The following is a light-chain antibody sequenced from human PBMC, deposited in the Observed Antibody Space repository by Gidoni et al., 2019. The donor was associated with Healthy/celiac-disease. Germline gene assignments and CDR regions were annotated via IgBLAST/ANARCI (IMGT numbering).Light chain of an antibody. Sequence: QSALTQPASVSGSPGQSITISCTGTSSDVGGYNYVSWYLQHPGKAPKLMIYDVSNRPSEVSNRFSGSKSGNTASLTISGLKAEDEDNYYCSSYTRSSNYVFGTGTKVTVL. CDR3: SSYTRSSNYV. J-gene: IGLJ1*01. CDR2: DVS. V-gene: IGLV2-14*01. CDR1: SSDVGGYNY.